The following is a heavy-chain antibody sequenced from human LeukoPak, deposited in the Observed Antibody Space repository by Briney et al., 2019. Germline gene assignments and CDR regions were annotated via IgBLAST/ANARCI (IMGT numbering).Heavy chain of an antibody. J-gene: IGHJ4*02. CDR2: IYCSGST. CDR3: ARRGRPAATRGYFDY. CDR1: GGSISSSSYY. V-gene: IGHV4-39*01. D-gene: IGHD2-2*01. Sequence: SETLSLTCTVSGGSISSSSYYWGWIRQPPGKGLEWIGSIYCSGSTYYNPSLKSRVTISVGTSKNQFSLKLSSVTAADTAVYYCARRGRPAATRGYFDYWGQGTLVTVSS.